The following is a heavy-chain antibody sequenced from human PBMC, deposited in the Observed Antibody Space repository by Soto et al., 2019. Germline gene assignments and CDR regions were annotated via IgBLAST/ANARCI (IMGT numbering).Heavy chain of an antibody. D-gene: IGHD3-22*01. CDR1: GFTFSSYS. CDR3: AATYYYDSSGYSPEYYFDY. J-gene: IGHJ4*02. CDR2: ISSSSSTI. Sequence: VQLVESGGGLVQPGGSLRLSCAASGFTFSSYSMNWVRQAPGKGLEWVSYISSSSSTIYYADSVKGRFTISRDNAKNSLYLQMNSLRDEDTAVYYCAATYYYDSSGYSPEYYFDYWGQGTLVTVSS. V-gene: IGHV3-48*02.